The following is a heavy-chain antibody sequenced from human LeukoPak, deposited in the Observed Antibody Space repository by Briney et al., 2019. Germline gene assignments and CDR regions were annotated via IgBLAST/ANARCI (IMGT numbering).Heavy chain of an antibody. CDR3: ARGPTYSSSWYVWFDP. CDR1: GGSISSYY. J-gene: IGHJ5*02. V-gene: IGHV4-4*07. Sequence: PSETLSLTCTVSGGSISSYYWSWIRQPAGKGLEWIGRIYTSGSTNYNPSLKSRVTMSVDTSKNQFSLKLSSVTAADTAVYYCARGPTYSSSWYVWFDPWGQGTLVTVSS. D-gene: IGHD6-13*01. CDR2: IYTSGST.